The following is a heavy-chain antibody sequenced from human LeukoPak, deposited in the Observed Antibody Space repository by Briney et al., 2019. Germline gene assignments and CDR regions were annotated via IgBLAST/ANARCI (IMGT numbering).Heavy chain of an antibody. V-gene: IGHV3-23*01. D-gene: IGHD4-17*01. CDR3: ARDPNGDYIGAFDF. J-gene: IGHJ3*01. Sequence: GGSLRLSCAASGFTVSSNYMSWVRQAPGKGLEWVSAIRASDGYTEYADSVKGRFTISRDNSKKTLYLQMRSLRAEDTAIYYCARDPNGDYIGAFDFGGQGTLVTVSS. CDR2: IRASDGYT. CDR1: GFTVSSNY.